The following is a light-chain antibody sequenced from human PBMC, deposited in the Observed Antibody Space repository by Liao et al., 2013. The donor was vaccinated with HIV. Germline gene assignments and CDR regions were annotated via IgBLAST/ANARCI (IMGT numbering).Light chain of an antibody. J-gene: IGLJ3*02. CDR1: NIGSKS. CDR3: QVWDSTTRV. Sequence: SYELTQPPSVSVAPGKTASITCGGNNIGSKSVHWYQQKPGQAPVLVIYFDSDRPSGIPERFSGSNSGNTATLTISRVEAGDEADYYCQVWDSTTRVFGGGTKLTVL. CDR2: FDS. V-gene: IGLV3-21*01.